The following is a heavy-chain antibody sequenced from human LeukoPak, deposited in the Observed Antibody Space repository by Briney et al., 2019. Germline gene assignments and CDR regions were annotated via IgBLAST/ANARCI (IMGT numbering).Heavy chain of an antibody. V-gene: IGHV3-64*01. CDR3: ARGQKMPPDYFDY. CDR1: GFTFGNYA. CDR2: ISSNGGST. D-gene: IGHD2-2*01. Sequence: GGSLRLSCVASGFTFGNYAIHWVRQAPGKGLEYVSGISSNGGSTDYANSVKGRFTISRDNSKNTLYLQMGSLRAEDMAVYYCARGQKMPPDYFDYWGQGTLVTVSS. J-gene: IGHJ4*02.